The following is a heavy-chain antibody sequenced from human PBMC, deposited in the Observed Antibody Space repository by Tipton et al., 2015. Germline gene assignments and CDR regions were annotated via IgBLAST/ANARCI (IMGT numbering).Heavy chain of an antibody. D-gene: IGHD3-10*01. J-gene: IGHJ4*02. V-gene: IGHV4-38-2*01. CDR3: ARGLLLWFGMSDY. Sequence: TLSLTCDVSGYSISSGYYWGWIRQPPGKGLEWIGSIFHRGDINYKPSLKSRVTISLDTSKNQFSLMLNSVTAADTAVYYCARGLLLWFGMSDYWGRGTLVTVSS. CDR1: GYSISSGYY. CDR2: IFHRGDI.